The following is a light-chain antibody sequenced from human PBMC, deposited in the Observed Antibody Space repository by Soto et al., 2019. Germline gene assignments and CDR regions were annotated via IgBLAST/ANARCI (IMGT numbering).Light chain of an antibody. CDR3: QQGGT. Sequence: DIQLTQSPSFLSASVGDRVTITCRASQGINSYLAWYQQKPGKAPKLLIYAASTLQSGVPSRFSGSGSGTEFTLTICRLQPEEFATYHCQQGGTFGGGTKVEIK. CDR1: QGINSY. V-gene: IGKV1-9*01. CDR2: AAS. J-gene: IGKJ4*01.